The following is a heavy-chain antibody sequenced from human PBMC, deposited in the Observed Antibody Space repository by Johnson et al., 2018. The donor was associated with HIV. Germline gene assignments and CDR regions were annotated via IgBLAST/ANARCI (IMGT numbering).Heavy chain of an antibody. CDR3: ARGGLGYQNIHDPFDV. J-gene: IGHJ3*01. D-gene: IGHD3-16*02. CDR2: INWNGGST. CDR1: GFTFSNAW. V-gene: IGHV3-20*04. Sequence: VQVVESGGGLVKPGGSLRLSCAASGFTFSNAWMSGVRQAPGKGLEWVSGINWNGGSTGYADSVKGRFTISRDNTKNSLYMQMNSLRAEDTALYYCARGGLGYQNIHDPFDVWGQGTMVTVSS.